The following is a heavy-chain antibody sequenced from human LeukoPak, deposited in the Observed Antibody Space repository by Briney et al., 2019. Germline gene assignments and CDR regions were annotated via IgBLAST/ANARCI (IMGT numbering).Heavy chain of an antibody. V-gene: IGHV4-61*02. CDR1: GGSISSGSYY. J-gene: IGHJ2*01. CDR3: ARVVTARLWYFDL. Sequence: ASETLSLTCTVSGGSISSGSYYWSWIRQPAGKGLEWIGRIYTSGSTNYNPSLKSRVTISVDTSKNQFSLKLSSVTAADTAVYYCARVVTARLWYFDLWGRGTLVTVSS. D-gene: IGHD2-21*02. CDR2: IYTSGST.